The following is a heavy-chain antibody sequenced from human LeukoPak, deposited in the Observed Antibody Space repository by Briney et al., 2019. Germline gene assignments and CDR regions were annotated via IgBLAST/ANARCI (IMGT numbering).Heavy chain of an antibody. CDR3: AKDTSYGNGYDY. CDR1: GFTFSSYG. V-gene: IGHV3-30*18. Sequence: GGSLRLSCAASGFTFSSYGMHWVRQAPGKGLEWVAVISYDGSNKYYADSVKGRFTISRDNSKNTLYLQMNSLRAEDTAVYYCAKDTSYGNGYDYWGQGTLVTVSS. J-gene: IGHJ4*02. CDR2: ISYDGSNK. D-gene: IGHD3-10*01.